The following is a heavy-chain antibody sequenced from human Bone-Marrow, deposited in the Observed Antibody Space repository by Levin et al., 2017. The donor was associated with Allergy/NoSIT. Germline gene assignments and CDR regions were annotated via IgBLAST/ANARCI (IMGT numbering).Heavy chain of an antibody. J-gene: IGHJ3*02. D-gene: IGHD4-17*01. CDR3: VKEYDDYEGPGAFDI. CDR1: GFTFSPNA. CDR2: ISYDENTK. V-gene: IGHV3-30-3*01. Sequence: GESLKISCAASGFTFSPNAIHWVRQAPGKGLDWVAVISYDENTKYYADSVKGRFSISRDNFKKTVYLQMNRLKTEDTAMYYCVKEYDDYEGPGAFDIWVQGTMVAVSS.